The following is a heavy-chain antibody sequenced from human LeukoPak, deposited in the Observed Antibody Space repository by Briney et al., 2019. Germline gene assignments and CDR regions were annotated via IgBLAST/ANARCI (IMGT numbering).Heavy chain of an antibody. CDR3: AKLPTTTVTTSVVDY. CDR1: GFTFSSYG. J-gene: IGHJ4*02. V-gene: IGHV3-30*18. CDR2: ISYDGSNK. D-gene: IGHD4-17*01. Sequence: PGGSLRLSCAASGFTFSSYGMHWVRQAPGKGLEWVAVISYDGSNKYYADSVKGRFTISRDNSKNTLYLQMNSLRAEDTAVYYCAKLPTTTVTTSVVDYWGQGTLVTVSS.